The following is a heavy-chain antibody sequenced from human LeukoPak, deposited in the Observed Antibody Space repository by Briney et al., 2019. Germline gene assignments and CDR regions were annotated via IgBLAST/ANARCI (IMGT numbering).Heavy chain of an antibody. V-gene: IGHV1-8*01. J-gene: IGHJ3*02. Sequence: GASVKVSCKASGYTFTSYDINWARQATGQGLEWMEWMNPNSGNTGYAQKFQGRVTMTRNTSISTAYMELSSLRSEDTAVYYCARGRISRGAFDIWGQGTMVTVSS. CDR1: GYTFTSYD. D-gene: IGHD2-15*01. CDR2: MNPNSGNT. CDR3: ARGRISRGAFDI.